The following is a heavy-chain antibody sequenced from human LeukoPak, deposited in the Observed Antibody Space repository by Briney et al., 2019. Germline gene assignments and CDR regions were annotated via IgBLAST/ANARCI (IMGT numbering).Heavy chain of an antibody. CDR1: GGTFSSYA. CDR2: MIPIFGTA. CDR3: ARGHCSSTSCYTPTPYYYYMDV. Sequence: SVKVSCKASGGTFSSYAISWVRQAPGQGLEWMGGMIPIFGTANYAQKFQGRVTITTDESTSTAYMELSSLRSEDTAVYYCARGHCSSTSCYTPTPYYYYMDVWGKGTTVTVSS. D-gene: IGHD2-2*02. J-gene: IGHJ6*03. V-gene: IGHV1-69*05.